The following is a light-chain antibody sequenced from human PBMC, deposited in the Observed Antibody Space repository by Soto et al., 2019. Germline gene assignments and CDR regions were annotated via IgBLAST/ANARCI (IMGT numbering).Light chain of an antibody. V-gene: IGLV8-61*01. CDR1: SGSGSTKKY. CDR3: GLYGGRGIHWV. Sequence: QAVVTQEPSFSVSSGRTVTLTCGLSSGSGSTKKYASWYQQIPGQAPRTLIYKTNTQSSGVPDRFSGSILGNKAALTITGAQAEAESGSNCGLYGGRGIHWVFGGGTQLTVL. J-gene: IGLJ3*02. CDR2: KTN.